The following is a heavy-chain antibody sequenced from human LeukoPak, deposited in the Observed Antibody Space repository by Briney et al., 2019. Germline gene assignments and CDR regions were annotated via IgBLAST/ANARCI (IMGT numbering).Heavy chain of an antibody. CDR1: GFTVSSNY. Sequence: PGGSLRLSCAASGFTVSSNYMSWVRQAPGKGLEWVSIIYSGGSTYYADSVKGRFTISRDNSKNTLYLQMNSLRAEDTAVYYCTRVLRGSGSYWFDPWGQGTLVTVSS. J-gene: IGHJ5*02. CDR3: TRVLRGSGSYWFDP. D-gene: IGHD3-10*01. CDR2: IYSGGST. V-gene: IGHV3-53*01.